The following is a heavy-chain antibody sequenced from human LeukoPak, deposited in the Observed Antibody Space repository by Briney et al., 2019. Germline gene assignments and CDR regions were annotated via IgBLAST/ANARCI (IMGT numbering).Heavy chain of an antibody. D-gene: IGHD6-19*01. Sequence: ASVKVSCKASGYTFTGYYMHWVRQAPGQGLEWMGWINPNSGGTNYAQKFQGWVTMTRDTSISTAYMELSRLRSDDTAVYYCARGDDSSGWYLHYYYGMDVWGQGTTVTVSS. CDR2: INPNSGGT. CDR1: GYTFTGYY. J-gene: IGHJ6*02. CDR3: ARGDDSSGWYLHYYYGMDV. V-gene: IGHV1-2*04.